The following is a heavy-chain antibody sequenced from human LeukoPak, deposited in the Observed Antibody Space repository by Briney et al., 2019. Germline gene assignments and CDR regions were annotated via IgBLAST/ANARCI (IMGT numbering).Heavy chain of an antibody. Sequence: SETRSLTCTVSGGSISSYYWSWIRQPPGKGLEWIGYIYYSGSTNYNPSLKSRVTISVDTSKNQFSLKLSSVTAADTAVYYCARAPLELDYWGQGTLVTVSS. CDR2: IYYSGST. D-gene: IGHD1-26*01. J-gene: IGHJ4*02. CDR1: GGSISSYY. CDR3: ARAPLELDY. V-gene: IGHV4-59*01.